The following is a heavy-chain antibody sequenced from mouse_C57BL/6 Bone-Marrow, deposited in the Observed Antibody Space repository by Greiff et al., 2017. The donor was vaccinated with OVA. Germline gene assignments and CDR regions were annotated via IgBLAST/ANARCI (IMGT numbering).Heavy chain of an antibody. D-gene: IGHD2-10*02. CDR3: AKRGYGLYYAMDY. CDR1: GFSLTSYG. CDR2: IWRGGST. V-gene: IGHV2-5*01. J-gene: IGHJ4*01. Sequence: VKVVESGPGLVQPSQSLSITCTVSGFSLTSYGVHWVRQSPGKGLEWLGVIWRGGSTDYNAAFMSRLSITKDNSKSQVFFKMNSLQADDTAIYYCAKRGYGLYYAMDYWGQGTSVTVSS.